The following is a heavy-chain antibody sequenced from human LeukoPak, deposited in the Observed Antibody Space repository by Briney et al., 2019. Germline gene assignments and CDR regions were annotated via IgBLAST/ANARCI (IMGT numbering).Heavy chain of an antibody. V-gene: IGHV4-39*07. J-gene: IGHJ4*02. CDR3: AGGIVGATNYYHFDY. CDR2: INHSGST. Sequence: SETLSLTCTVSGGSISSSSYYWRWIRQPPGKGLEWIGEINHSGSTNYNPSLKSRVTISVDTSKNQFSLKLSSVTAADTAVYYCAGGIVGATNYYHFDYWGQGTLVTVSS. CDR1: GGSISSSSYY. D-gene: IGHD1-26*01.